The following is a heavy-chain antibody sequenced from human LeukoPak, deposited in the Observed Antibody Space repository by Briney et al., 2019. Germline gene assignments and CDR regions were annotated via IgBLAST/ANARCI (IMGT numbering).Heavy chain of an antibody. V-gene: IGHV4-39*01. D-gene: IGHD2-2*01. CDR3: ARHWDDIVVVPAAAEAFDI. CDR2: IYYSGST. J-gene: IGHJ3*02. Sequence: SETLSLTCTVSGGSISSSSYYWGWIRQPPGKGLEWIGSIYYSGSTYYNPSLKSRVTISVDTSKNQFSLKLSSVTAADTAVYYCARHWDDIVVVPAAAEAFDIRGQGTMVTVSS. CDR1: GGSISSSSYY.